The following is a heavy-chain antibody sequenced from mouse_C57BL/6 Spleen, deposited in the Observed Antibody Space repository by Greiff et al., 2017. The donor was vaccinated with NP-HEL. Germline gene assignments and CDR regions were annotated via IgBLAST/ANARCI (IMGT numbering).Heavy chain of an antibody. CDR3: TRGGELPMDY. CDR1: GYTFTDYE. V-gene: IGHV1-15*01. Sequence: QVQLQQSGAELVRPGASVTLSCKASGYTFTDYEMHWVKQTPVHGLAWIGAIDPATGGTAYNQKFKGKAILTADKSSSTAYMELRSLTSEDSAVYYGTRGGELPMDYWGQGTSVTVSS. CDR2: IDPATGGT. J-gene: IGHJ4*01. D-gene: IGHD4-1*01.